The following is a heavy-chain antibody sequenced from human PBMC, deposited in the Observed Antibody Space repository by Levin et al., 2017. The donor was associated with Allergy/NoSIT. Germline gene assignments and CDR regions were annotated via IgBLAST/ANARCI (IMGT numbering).Heavy chain of an antibody. J-gene: IGHJ3*02. CDR3: AGRDYLAFDI. D-gene: IGHD4-17*01. CDR1: GFTVSSNY. V-gene: IGHV3-53*01. Sequence: GESLKISCAASGFTVSSNYMSWVRQAPGKGLEWVSVIYSGGSTYYADSVKGRFTISRDNSKNTPYLQMNSLRAEDTAVYYCAGRDYLAFDIWGQGTMVTVSS. CDR2: IYSGGST.